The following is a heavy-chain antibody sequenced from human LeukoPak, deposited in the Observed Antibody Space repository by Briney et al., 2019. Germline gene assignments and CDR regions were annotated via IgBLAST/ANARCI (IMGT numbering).Heavy chain of an antibody. Sequence: PRGSLRLSCAASELTVSSNYMSWVRQAPGKGLEWVSVIYSGGSTYYADSVKGRFTISRDNSKNTLYLQMNSLRAEDTAVYYCARGVRGPIYFDYWGQGTLVTVSS. D-gene: IGHD3-10*01. CDR3: ARGVRGPIYFDY. V-gene: IGHV3-66*01. CDR1: ELTVSSNY. J-gene: IGHJ4*02. CDR2: IYSGGST.